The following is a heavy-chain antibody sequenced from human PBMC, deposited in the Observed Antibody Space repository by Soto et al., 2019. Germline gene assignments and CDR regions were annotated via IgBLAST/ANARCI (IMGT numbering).Heavy chain of an antibody. J-gene: IGHJ5*02. CDR2: IYYSGST. CDR1: GGSISSYY. Sequence: SETLSLTCTVSGGSISSYYWSWIRQPPGRGLEWIGYIYYSGSTNYNPSLKSRVTISVDTSKNQFSLNLSSVTAADTAVYYCARHQRQQQLVLFDPWGQGTLVTVSS. V-gene: IGHV4-59*08. D-gene: IGHD6-13*01. CDR3: ARHQRQQQLVLFDP.